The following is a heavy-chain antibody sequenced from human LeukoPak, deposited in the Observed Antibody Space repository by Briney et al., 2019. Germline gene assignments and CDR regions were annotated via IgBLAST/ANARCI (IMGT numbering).Heavy chain of an antibody. V-gene: IGHV1-2*02. CDR1: GYTFTGYY. CDR3: ARDRYSSYHYYYMDV. J-gene: IGHJ6*03. CDR2: INPNSGGT. D-gene: IGHD6-13*01. Sequence: GASVKVSCKASGYTFTGYYMHWVRRAPGQGLEWMGWINPNSGGTNYAQEFQGRVTMTRDTSISTAYMELRSLRSDDTAVYYCARDRYSSYHYYYMDVWGKRTTVTISS.